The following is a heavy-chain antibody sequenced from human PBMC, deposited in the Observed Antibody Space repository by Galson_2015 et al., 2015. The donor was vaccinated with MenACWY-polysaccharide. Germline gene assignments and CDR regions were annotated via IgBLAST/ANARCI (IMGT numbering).Heavy chain of an antibody. V-gene: IGHV3-23*01. J-gene: IGHJ5*01. CDR1: GFTFSTYG. Sequence: SLRLSCAASGFTFSTYGMGWVRQAPGKGLEWVSTLDGSGGNTYYADSVRGRFTISRDNSKKMLYLQMNSLRAEDTALYYCAKDASNSWFDSWGQGTLVTVSS. CDR3: AKDASNSWFDS. D-gene: IGHD4-23*01. CDR2: LDGSGGNT.